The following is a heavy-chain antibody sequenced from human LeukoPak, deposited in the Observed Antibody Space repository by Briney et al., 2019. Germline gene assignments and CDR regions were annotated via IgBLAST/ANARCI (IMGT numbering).Heavy chain of an antibody. D-gene: IGHD1-7*01. V-gene: IGHV1-24*01. CDR1: GYTLTELS. CDR3: ATGPELRWVAEYYFDY. CDR2: FDPEDGET. J-gene: IGHJ4*02. Sequence: ASVKVSCKVSGYTLTELSMHWVRQAPGKGLEWMGGFDPEDGETIYAQKFQGRVTMTEDTSTDTAYMEPSSLRSEDTAVYYCATGPELRWVAEYYFDYWGQGTLVTVSS.